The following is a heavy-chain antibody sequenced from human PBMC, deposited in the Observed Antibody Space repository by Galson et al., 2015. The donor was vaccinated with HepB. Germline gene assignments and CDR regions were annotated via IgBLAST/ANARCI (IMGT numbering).Heavy chain of an antibody. D-gene: IGHD4-17*01. CDR1: GFTFSNAW. CDR3: TTFYGDYSRQSGY. Sequence: SLRLSCAASGFTFSNAWMSWVRQAPGKGLEWVGRIKSKTDGGTTDYAAPVKGRFTISRDDSKNTLYLQMNSLKTEDTAVYYCTTFYGDYSRQSGYWGQGTLVTVSS. V-gene: IGHV3-15*01. CDR2: IKSKTDGGTT. J-gene: IGHJ4*02.